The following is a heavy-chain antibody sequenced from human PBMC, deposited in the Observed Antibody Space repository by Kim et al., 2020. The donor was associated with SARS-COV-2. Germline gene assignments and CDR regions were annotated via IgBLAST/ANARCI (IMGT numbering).Heavy chain of an antibody. Sequence: SETLSLTCAVYGGSFIGYYWSWIRQPPGKVLEWIGEINHSGSPKYNPSLKSRVPISVATSKNQFSLKLGSGTAADPAVYYCARVGGTICGVVIINDAFD. CDR2: INHSGSP. J-gene: IGHJ3*02. V-gene: IGHV4-34*01. CDR3: ARVGGTICGVVIINDAFD. D-gene: IGHD3-3*01. CDR1: GGSFIGYY.